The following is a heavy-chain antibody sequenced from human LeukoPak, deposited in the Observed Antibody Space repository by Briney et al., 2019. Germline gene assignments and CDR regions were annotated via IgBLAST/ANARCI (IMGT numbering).Heavy chain of an antibody. V-gene: IGHV3-43*02. J-gene: IGHJ4*02. CDR1: GFTFSPYA. D-gene: IGHD6-19*01. CDR3: ARESETSGWYDY. CDR2: ISGDGGST. Sequence: GGSLRLSCAASGFTFSPYAMHWVRQAPGKGLEWVSLISGDGGSTFYADSVRGRFTISRDNTRKSLSLQMSSLRSEDTALYYCARESETSGWYDYWGQGTLVTVSS.